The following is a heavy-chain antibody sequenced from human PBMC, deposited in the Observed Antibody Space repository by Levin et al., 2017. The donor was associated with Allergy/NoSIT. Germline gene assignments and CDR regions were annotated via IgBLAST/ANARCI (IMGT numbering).Heavy chain of an antibody. CDR3: AKGGGSYLSFLGRLFVSWLDY. Sequence: GGSLRLSCAASGFTFSSYGMHWVRQAPGKGLEWVAVISYDGSNKYYADSVKGRFTISRDNSKNTLYLQMNSLRAEDTAVYYCAKGGGSYLSFLGRLFVSWLDYWGQGTLVTVSS. CDR2: ISYDGSNK. V-gene: IGHV3-30*18. CDR1: GFTFSSYG. D-gene: IGHD1-26*01. J-gene: IGHJ4*02.